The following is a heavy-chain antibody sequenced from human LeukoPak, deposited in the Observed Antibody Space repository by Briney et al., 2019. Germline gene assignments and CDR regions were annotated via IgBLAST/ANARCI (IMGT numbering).Heavy chain of an antibody. D-gene: IGHD2-21*02. Sequence: EASVKVSCKASGYTFTGYYMHWVRQAPGQGLEWMGWINPNSGGTNYAQKFQGRVTMTRDTSISTAYMELSRLRSDDTAVYYCARRRGGDTEVLFDYWGQGTLVTVSS. CDR3: ARRRGGDTEVLFDY. CDR2: INPNSGGT. J-gene: IGHJ4*02. CDR1: GYTFTGYY. V-gene: IGHV1-2*02.